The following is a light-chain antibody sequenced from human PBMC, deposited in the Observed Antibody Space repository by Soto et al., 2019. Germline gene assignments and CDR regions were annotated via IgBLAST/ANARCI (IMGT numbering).Light chain of an antibody. Sequence: QSALTQPASVSGSPGQSITISCTGTSSDVGGYNYVSWYQQHPGKAPKLMIYDVSNRPSGGSNRFSGSKSGNTASLTISWVPAEDEADYYCRSYTSSSTLVVFGGGTKVTVL. V-gene: IGLV2-14*01. J-gene: IGLJ2*01. CDR2: DVS. CDR3: RSYTSSSTLVV. CDR1: SSDVGGYNY.